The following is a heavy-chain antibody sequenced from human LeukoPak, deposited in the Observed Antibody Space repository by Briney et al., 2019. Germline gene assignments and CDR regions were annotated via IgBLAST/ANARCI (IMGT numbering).Heavy chain of an antibody. J-gene: IGHJ4*02. CDR2: IDLSGSVL. D-gene: IGHD5-18*01. V-gene: IGHV3-48*04. CDR1: GFTFSDYT. Sequence: GGSLRLSCAASGFTFSDYTMNWVRQAPGKGLEWVSYIDLSGSVLYYVDSVKGRFTISRDNAKNSLYLQMNSLRAEDTAVYYCARDPFPIRGYSYGHPYYFDYWGQGTLVTVSS. CDR3: ARDPFPIRGYSYGHPYYFDY.